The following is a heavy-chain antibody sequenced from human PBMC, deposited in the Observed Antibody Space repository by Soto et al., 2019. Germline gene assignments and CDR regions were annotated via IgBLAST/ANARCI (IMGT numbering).Heavy chain of an antibody. CDR3: AKDWGAPGELLATRFHP. Sequence: QVQLVESGGGVVQPGRSLRLSCAASGFTFSTYGMHWVRQAPGKGLEWVAVMSYAGSHEFYADSVKGRFSISRDNSRNTLYLQMNSLRPEDTAVYFCAKDWGAPGELLATRFHPCGQGTLVTVSS. CDR1: GFTFSTYG. V-gene: IGHV3-30*18. CDR2: MSYAGSHE. D-gene: IGHD3-10*01. J-gene: IGHJ5*02.